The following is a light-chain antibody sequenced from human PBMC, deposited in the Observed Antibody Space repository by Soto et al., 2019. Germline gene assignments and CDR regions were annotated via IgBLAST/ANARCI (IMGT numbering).Light chain of an antibody. CDR2: EVS. CDR1: SSDIGAYNY. J-gene: IGLJ2*01. CDR3: SSYTSTSTVL. Sequence: QSVLTQPDSVSGSPGQSITISCTGTSSDIGAYNYVSWYQHHPGKAPKFMMYEVSYRPSGVSNRFSGSKSGNTASLSISGLQAEDEADYYCSSYTSTSTVLFGGGTKLTVL. V-gene: IGLV2-14*01.